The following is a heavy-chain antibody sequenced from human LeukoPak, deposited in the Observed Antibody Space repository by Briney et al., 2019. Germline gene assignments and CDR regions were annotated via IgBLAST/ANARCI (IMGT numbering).Heavy chain of an antibody. CDR1: GYTFTSYG. D-gene: IGHD3-3*01. V-gene: IGHV1-18*01. Sequence: GASVKVSCKASGYTFTSYGISWVRQAPGQGLEWMGWISAYNGNTNYAQKLQGRVTMTTDTSTSTAYMELRSLRSDDTAVYYCAREPEKLEEWPSAFDIWGQGTMVTVSS. CDR3: AREPEKLEEWPSAFDI. J-gene: IGHJ3*02. CDR2: ISAYNGNT.